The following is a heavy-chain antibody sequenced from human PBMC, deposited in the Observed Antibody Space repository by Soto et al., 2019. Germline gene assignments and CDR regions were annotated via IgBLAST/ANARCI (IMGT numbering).Heavy chain of an antibody. J-gene: IGHJ4*02. CDR2: ISYDGSNK. CDR3: ARDEGGYCSSTSCYTGVFDY. D-gene: IGHD2-2*01. Sequence: QVQLVESGGGVVQPGRSLRLSCAASGFTFSSYAMHWVRQAPGKGLEWVAVISYDGSNKYYADSVKGRFTISRDNSKNTLYLQMNSLRAEDTAVYYCARDEGGYCSSTSCYTGVFDYWGQGTLVTVSS. V-gene: IGHV3-30-3*01. CDR1: GFTFSSYA.